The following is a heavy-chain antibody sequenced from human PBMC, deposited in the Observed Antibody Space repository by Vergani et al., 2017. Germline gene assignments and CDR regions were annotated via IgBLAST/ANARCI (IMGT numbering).Heavy chain of an antibody. J-gene: IGHJ6*02. CDR1: GGSISSYY. CDR2: IYYSGST. D-gene: IGHD3-10*01. CDR3: ARAIGSGSYYDYYYYGMDV. V-gene: IGHV4-59*01. Sequence: QVQLQESGPGLVKPSETLSLTCTVSGGSISSYYWSWIRQPPGKGLEWIGYIYYSGSTNYNPSLKRRGTRSVVTSNNQFSRKLSSVAAADTAVYYCARAIGSGSYYDYYYYGMDVWGQGTTVTVSS.